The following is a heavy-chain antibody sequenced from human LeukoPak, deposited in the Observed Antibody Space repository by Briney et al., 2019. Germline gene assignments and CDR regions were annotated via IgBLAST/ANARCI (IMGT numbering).Heavy chain of an antibody. D-gene: IGHD1-26*01. CDR3: ASREVQFDP. CDR2: IYYTGNT. V-gene: IGHV4-39*01. J-gene: IGHJ5*02. CDR1: SGSASSTSSH. Sequence: PPETLSLTSTVSSGSASSTSSHCDWLRQTPVKGLEWTANIYYTGNTHYNLSLKTRVPISVATSKTKFSLKLSSVTAAATDAYYCASREVQFDPWGQGTLVTFSS.